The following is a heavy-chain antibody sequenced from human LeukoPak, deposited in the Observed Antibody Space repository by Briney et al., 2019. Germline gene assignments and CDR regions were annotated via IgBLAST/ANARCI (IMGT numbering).Heavy chain of an antibody. CDR1: GFTFSSYA. CDR3: ANALRDFDWLPGAFDI. D-gene: IGHD3-9*01. J-gene: IGHJ3*02. V-gene: IGHV3-23*01. CDR2: ISGSGGST. Sequence: PGGSLRLSCAASGFTFSSYAMSWVRQAPGKGLEWVSAISGSGGSTYYADSVKGRFTISRDNSKNTLYLQMNSLRAEDTAVYYCANALRDFDWLPGAFDIWGQGTMVTVSS.